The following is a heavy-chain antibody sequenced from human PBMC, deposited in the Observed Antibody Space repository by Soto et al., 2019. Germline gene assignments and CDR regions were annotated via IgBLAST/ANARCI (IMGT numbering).Heavy chain of an antibody. J-gene: IGHJ6*02. V-gene: IGHV3-30*18. D-gene: IGHD3-10*01. CDR3: AKDGGSGSYSPYYYYGMDV. CDR1: GFTFSSYG. Sequence: GGSLRLSCAASGFTFSSYGMHWVRQAPGKGLEWVAVLSYDGSNKYYADSVKGRFTISRDNSKNTLYLQMNSLRAEDTAVYYCAKDGGSGSYSPYYYYGMDVWGQGTTVTVSS. CDR2: LSYDGSNK.